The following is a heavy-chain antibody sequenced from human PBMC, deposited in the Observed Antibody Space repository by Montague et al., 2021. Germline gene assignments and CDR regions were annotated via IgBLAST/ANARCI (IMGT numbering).Heavy chain of an antibody. Sequence: SETLSLTCSVSGASISDYYWSWIRQPPGKGLEWIGYIYYSRRTNYNPSLKSRVTISVDTSKNQFSLKLSSVTAADTAFYYSGGTNPYYYYGMDVWGQGTTVTVSS. D-gene: IGHD3-16*01. V-gene: IGHV4-59*01. CDR1: GASISDYY. CDR3: GGTNPYYYYGMDV. CDR2: IYYSRRT. J-gene: IGHJ6*02.